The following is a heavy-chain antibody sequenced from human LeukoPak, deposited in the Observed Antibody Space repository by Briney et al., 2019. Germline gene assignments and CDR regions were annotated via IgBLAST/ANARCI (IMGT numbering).Heavy chain of an antibody. V-gene: IGHV5-51*01. CDR3: ARHVDPYYDFWSGYPSAGYYYMDV. CDR2: IYPGDSDT. Sequence: GESLKISCKGSGYSFSNYWIGWVRQMPGKGLEWMGIIYPGDSDTRYSPSFQGQVTISADKSISTAYLQWSSLKASDTAMYYCARHVDPYYDFWSGYPSAGYYYMDVWGKGTTVTVSS. CDR1: GYSFSNYW. J-gene: IGHJ6*03. D-gene: IGHD3-3*01.